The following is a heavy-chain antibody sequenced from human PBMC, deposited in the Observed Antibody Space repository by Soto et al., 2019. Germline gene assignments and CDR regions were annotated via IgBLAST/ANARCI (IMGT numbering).Heavy chain of an antibody. CDR3: ARTFYASGSYSLDY. CDR1: GFSFSGPV. D-gene: IGHD3-10*01. V-gene: IGHV3-73*01. CDR2: IRGKANSYAT. Sequence: GGSLRLSCAASGFSFSGPVMHWVRQASGKGLEWVGHIRGKANSYATAYAESVRGRFTISRDDSKNTAYLQMNSLKTEDTAVYYCARTFYASGSYSLDYWGQGTLVTVSS. J-gene: IGHJ4*02.